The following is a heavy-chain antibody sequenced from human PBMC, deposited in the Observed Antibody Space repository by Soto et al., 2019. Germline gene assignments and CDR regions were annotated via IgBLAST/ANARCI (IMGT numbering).Heavy chain of an antibody. CDR1: GFTFSSDA. Sequence: GGSLRLSCAASGFTFSSDAMSWVRQAPGKGLEWVSAISGSGGSTYYADSVKGRFTISRDNSKNTLYLQMNSLRAEDTAVYYCAKRSGIGGWSFDYWGQGTLVTVSS. CDR3: AKRSGIGGWSFDY. CDR2: ISGSGGST. V-gene: IGHV3-23*01. D-gene: IGHD3-16*01. J-gene: IGHJ4*02.